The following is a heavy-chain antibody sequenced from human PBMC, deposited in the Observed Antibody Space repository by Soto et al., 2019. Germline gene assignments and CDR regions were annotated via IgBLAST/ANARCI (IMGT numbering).Heavy chain of an antibody. V-gene: IGHV3-9*01. J-gene: IGHJ6*03. CDR1: GFTFDDYA. CDR2: ISWNSGSI. CDR3: AKDRMGSSGWDYYYYMDV. D-gene: IGHD6-19*01. Sequence: GGSLRLSCAASGFTFDDYAMHWVRQAPGKGLEWVSGISWNSGSIGYADSVKGRFTISRDNAKNSLYLQMNSLRAEDTALYYCAKDRMGSSGWDYYYYMDVWGKGTTVTVSS.